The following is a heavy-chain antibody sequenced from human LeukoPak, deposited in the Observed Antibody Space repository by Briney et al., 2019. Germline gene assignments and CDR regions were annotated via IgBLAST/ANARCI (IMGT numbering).Heavy chain of an antibody. CDR1: GYTFTGYY. D-gene: IGHD6-6*01. J-gene: IGHJ4*02. CDR3: ARVQYSSSYYFDY. Sequence: ASVKVSCKASGYTFTGYYMHWVRQAPGQGLEWMGRINPNSGGTNYAQKFQGRVTMTRGTSISTAYMELSRLRSDDTAVYYCARVQYSSSYYFDYWGQGTLVTVSS. V-gene: IGHV1-2*06. CDR2: INPNSGGT.